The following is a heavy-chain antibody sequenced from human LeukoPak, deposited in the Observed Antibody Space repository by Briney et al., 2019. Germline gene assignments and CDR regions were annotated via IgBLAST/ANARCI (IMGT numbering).Heavy chain of an antibody. D-gene: IGHD4-17*01. J-gene: IGHJ4*02. CDR3: ARGYYGDYMYYFDY. Sequence: KFQGRVTVTRDTSASTAYMELSSLRSEDTVVYYCARGYYGDYMYYFDYWGQGTLVTVSS. V-gene: IGHV1-3*01.